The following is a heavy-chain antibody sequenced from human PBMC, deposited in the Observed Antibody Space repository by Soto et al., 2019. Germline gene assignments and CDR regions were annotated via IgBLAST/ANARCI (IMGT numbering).Heavy chain of an antibody. J-gene: IGHJ5*02. Sequence: GASVKVSCKASGYTFTGYYMHWVRQAPGQGLEWMGWINPNSGGTNYAQKFQGRVTMTRDTSISTAYMELSRLRSDDTAVYYCARPIGYCSGGRCPGAWFDPWGPGTLVTVSS. CDR3: ARPIGYCSGGRCPGAWFDP. D-gene: IGHD2-15*01. CDR1: GYTFTGYY. CDR2: INPNSGGT. V-gene: IGHV1-2*02.